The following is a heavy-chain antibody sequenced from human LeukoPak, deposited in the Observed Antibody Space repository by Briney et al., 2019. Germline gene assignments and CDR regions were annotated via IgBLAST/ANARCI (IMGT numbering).Heavy chain of an antibody. CDR2: INPSGGRT. V-gene: IGHV1-46*01. CDR1: GYTFTNYY. D-gene: IGHD2-21*02. Sequence: GASVKVSCEASGYTFTNYYIHWVRQAPGQGLEWVGMINPSGGRTSYAQKFQDRVTITADKSTGTAYMELSSLRSEDTAVYYCVREGIDVVTAPPYWGQGTLVTVSS. J-gene: IGHJ4*02. CDR3: VREGIDVVTAPPY.